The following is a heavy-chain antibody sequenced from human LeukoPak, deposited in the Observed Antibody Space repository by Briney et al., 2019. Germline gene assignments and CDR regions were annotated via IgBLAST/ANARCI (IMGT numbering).Heavy chain of an antibody. V-gene: IGHV4-59*12. D-gene: IGHD5-24*01. Sequence: SETLSLTCTVSGDSISSYYWSWIRQSPGKGLEWIGYIYHSGSTNYNPSLKSRVTISVDTSKNQFSLKLSSVTAADTAVYYCARGDGRRDGYNRLYYYYYGMDVWGQGTTVTVSS. CDR2: IYHSGST. J-gene: IGHJ6*02. CDR1: GDSISSYY. CDR3: ARGDGRRDGYNRLYYYYYGMDV.